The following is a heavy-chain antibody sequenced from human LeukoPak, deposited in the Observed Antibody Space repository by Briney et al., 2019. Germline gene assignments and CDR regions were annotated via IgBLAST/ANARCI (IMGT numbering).Heavy chain of an antibody. CDR1: GFTFSSYG. CDR2: IWYDGSNK. Sequence: GRSLRLSCAASGFTFSSYGMHWVRQAPGKGLEWVAVIWYDGSNKYYAGSVKGRFTISRDNSKNTLYLQMNSLRAEDTAVYYCARDHDYGGNSPFDYWGQGTLVTVSS. V-gene: IGHV3-33*01. CDR3: ARDHDYGGNSPFDY. D-gene: IGHD4-23*01. J-gene: IGHJ4*02.